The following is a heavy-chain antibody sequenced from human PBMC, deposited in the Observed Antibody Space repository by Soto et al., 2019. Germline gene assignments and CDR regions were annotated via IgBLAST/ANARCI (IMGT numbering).Heavy chain of an antibody. J-gene: IGHJ6*02. CDR3: ARDPGSYDFWSGAMDV. Sequence: AAVKGSCKASGYTFTSYVISWVRRTPGQGLEWIGWISAYNGNTNYAQKLQGRVTMTIDTSTSTAYMELRTLRSDDTAVYYCARDPGSYDFWSGAMDVWVQGTTVTVS. CDR2: ISAYNGNT. CDR1: GYTFTSYV. D-gene: IGHD3-3*01. V-gene: IGHV1-18*04.